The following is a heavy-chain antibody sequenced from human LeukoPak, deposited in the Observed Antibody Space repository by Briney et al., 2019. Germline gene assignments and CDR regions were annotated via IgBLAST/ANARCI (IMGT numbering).Heavy chain of an antibody. D-gene: IGHD6-13*01. CDR2: IFYTGTT. Sequence: SETLSLTCAVSGGSITSYYWSWIRQSPGKGLEWNGSIFYTGTTNYNPSLKSRVTISVDTSKNQFSLKLRSVATEDTAAYFCARARWSPYYFDNWGQGTLVTVSS. CDR1: GGSITSYY. CDR3: ARARWSPYYFDN. V-gene: IGHV4-59*01. J-gene: IGHJ4*02.